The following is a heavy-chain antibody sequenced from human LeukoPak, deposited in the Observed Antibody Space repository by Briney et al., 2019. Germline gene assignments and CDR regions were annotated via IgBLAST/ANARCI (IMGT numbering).Heavy chain of an antibody. V-gene: IGHV4-38-2*02. CDR2: IYHSGST. CDR1: GYSISSGYY. J-gene: IGHJ3*02. D-gene: IGHD3-16*01. CDR3: ARTQKGLGGRRAFDI. Sequence: PSKTLSLTCTVSGYSISSGYYWGWIRQPPGKGLEWIGSIYHSGSTYYNPSLKSRVTISVDTSKNQFSLKLSSVTAADTAVYYCARTQKGLGGRRAFDIWGQGTMVTVSS.